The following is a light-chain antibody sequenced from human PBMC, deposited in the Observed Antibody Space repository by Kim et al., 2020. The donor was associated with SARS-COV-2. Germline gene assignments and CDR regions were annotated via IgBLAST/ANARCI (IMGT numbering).Light chain of an antibody. CDR2: DAI. V-gene: IGKV1-5*01. Sequence: DVQMTQSPSTLSASVGDRVTITCRASENINNWLAWYQQKPGKAPKVLIYDAISLESGVPPRFSGRGSGTEFSVTISGLQPDDFATYYCQQYSTSPLTFGGGTKVDIK. J-gene: IGKJ4*01. CDR1: ENINNW. CDR3: QQYSTSPLT.